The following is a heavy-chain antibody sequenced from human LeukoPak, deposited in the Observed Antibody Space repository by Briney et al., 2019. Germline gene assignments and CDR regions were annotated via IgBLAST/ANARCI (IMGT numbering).Heavy chain of an antibody. CDR1: GYSFTSYW. D-gene: IGHD1-26*01. CDR2: IYPGDSDT. J-gene: IGHJ4*02. CDR3: ARRALVGATSLYYFDY. Sequence: GESLKISCKGSGYSFTSYWIGWVRQMPGKGLEWMGIIYPGDSDTRYSPSFQGQVTISADKSTSTAYLQWSSLKASDTAMYYCARRALVGATSLYYFDYWGQGTLVTVSS. V-gene: IGHV5-51*01.